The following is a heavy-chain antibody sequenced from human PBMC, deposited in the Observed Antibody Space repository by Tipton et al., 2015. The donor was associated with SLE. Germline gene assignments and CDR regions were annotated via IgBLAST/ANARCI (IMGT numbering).Heavy chain of an antibody. CDR1: GDSITTYY. Sequence: TLSLTCSVSGDSITTYYWSWFRQSTGRGLEWIGRVYSSGSANYSPALISRVTISVDTSKNQFSLKLSSVTAADTAVYYCARAQYYSGAGTVWVDPWGQGTLVTVSS. CDR3: ARAQYYSGAGTVWVDP. V-gene: IGHV4-4*07. J-gene: IGHJ5*02. D-gene: IGHD3-10*01. CDR2: VYSSGSA.